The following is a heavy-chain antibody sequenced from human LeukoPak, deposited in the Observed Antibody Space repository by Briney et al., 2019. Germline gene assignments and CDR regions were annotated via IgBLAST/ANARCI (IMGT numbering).Heavy chain of an antibody. CDR3: ARGGQSRQQLGEFDY. Sequence: GASVKVSCKASGYTFTGYYMHWVRQAPGQGLEWMGWINPNSGGTNYAQKFQGWVTMTRDTSISTAYMELSRLRSDDTAVYYCARGGQSRQQLGEFDYWGQGTLVTVSS. J-gene: IGHJ4*02. D-gene: IGHD6-13*01. CDR1: GYTFTGYY. CDR2: INPNSGGT. V-gene: IGHV1-2*04.